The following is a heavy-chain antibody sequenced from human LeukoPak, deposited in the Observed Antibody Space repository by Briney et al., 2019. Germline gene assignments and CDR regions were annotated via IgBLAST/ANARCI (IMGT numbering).Heavy chain of an antibody. CDR2: INHSGST. CDR1: GGSFSGYY. V-gene: IGHV4-34*01. J-gene: IGHJ4*02. Sequence: PSETLSLTCAVYGGSFSGYYWSWIRQPPGKGLEWIGEINHSGSTNYNPSLKSRVTISVDTSKNQFSLKLSSVTAADTAVYYCARRKVLRYFDWLYSGAYFDYWGQGTLVTVSS. D-gene: IGHD3-9*01. CDR3: ARRKVLRYFDWLYSGAYFDY.